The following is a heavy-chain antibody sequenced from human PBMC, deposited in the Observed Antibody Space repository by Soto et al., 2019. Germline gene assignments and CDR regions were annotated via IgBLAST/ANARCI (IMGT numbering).Heavy chain of an antibody. CDR3: ARGASIAGLYYGMDV. V-gene: IGHV4-31*03. CDR2: NYYSGIT. D-gene: IGHD6-6*01. Sequence: SETLSLTCTVSGGSISSGGYYWSWIRQHPGKGLEWIGYNYYSGITYYNPSLKSRVTISLDTSKNQFSLKLSSVTAADTAVYYCARGASIAGLYYGMDVWGQGTTVTVSS. J-gene: IGHJ6*02. CDR1: GGSISSGGYY.